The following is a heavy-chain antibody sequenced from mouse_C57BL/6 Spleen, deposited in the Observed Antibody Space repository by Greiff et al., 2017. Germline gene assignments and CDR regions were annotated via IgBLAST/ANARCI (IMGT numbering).Heavy chain of an antibody. V-gene: IGHV1-42*01. CDR2: INPSTGGT. Sequence: EVQLQESGPELVKPGASVKISCKASGYSFTGYYMNWVKQSPEKSLEWIGEINPSTGGTTYNQKFKAKATLTVDKSSSTAYMQLKSLTSEDSAVYYCARPPYYYGSSYAMDYWGQGTSVTVSS. D-gene: IGHD1-1*01. CDR3: ARPPYYYGSSYAMDY. CDR1: GYSFTGYY. J-gene: IGHJ4*01.